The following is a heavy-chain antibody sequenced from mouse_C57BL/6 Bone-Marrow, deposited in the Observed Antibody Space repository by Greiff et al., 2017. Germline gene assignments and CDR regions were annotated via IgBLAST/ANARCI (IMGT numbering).Heavy chain of an antibody. CDR1: GFNIQDYY. CDR2: IDPENGDT. J-gene: IGHJ2*01. CDR3: TSDSGRSYCDY. Sequence: EVQLQQSGAELVRPGASVKLSCTASGFNIQDYYMHWVKQRPEQGLEWIGWIDPENGDTEYASKFQGKATITAEPSSNTAYLQLSSLTSEDTAVYDGTSDSGRSYCDYWGQGTTLTVSS. D-gene: IGHD1-1*01. V-gene: IGHV14-4*01.